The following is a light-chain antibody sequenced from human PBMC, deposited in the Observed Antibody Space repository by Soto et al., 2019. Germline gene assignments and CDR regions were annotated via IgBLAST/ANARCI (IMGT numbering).Light chain of an antibody. V-gene: IGKV3-20*01. CDR1: QSVSVNS. CDR2: GAS. CDR3: QQYGRSPWT. Sequence: EIVLTQSPGTLSLSPGERATLSCRASQSVSVNSLAWYQQKGGQAPRLLIYGASSRATGIPDRFSGSGSGTDFTLTIRRLEPEDFAVYYCQQYGRSPWTFGQGTKVDIK. J-gene: IGKJ1*01.